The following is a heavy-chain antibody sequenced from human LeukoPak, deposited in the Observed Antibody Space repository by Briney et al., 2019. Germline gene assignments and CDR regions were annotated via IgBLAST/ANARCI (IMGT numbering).Heavy chain of an antibody. Sequence: GGSLRLSCGASGFPLYDYGVRWVRQARGKVLEWDYGINWKGGSTGYADSVKGRFTISRDNAKNSLYLQINSLRAEDTAIYYCGRDVVNGAKARFDCWGQGTLVTVSS. CDR1: GFPLYDYG. V-gene: IGHV3-20*04. D-gene: IGHD4/OR15-4a*01. CDR2: INWKGGST. J-gene: IGHJ4*02. CDR3: GRDVVNGAKARFDC.